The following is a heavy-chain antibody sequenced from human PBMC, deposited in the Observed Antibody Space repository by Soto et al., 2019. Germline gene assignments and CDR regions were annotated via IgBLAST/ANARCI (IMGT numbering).Heavy chain of an antibody. J-gene: IGHJ4*02. V-gene: IGHV5-10-1*01. CDR1: GYSFAGYW. D-gene: IGHD3-10*01. Sequence: GESLKISCKGSGYSFAGYWITWVRQKPGKGLEWMGRIDPSDSQTYYSPSFRGHVTISAAKSITTVFLQWSSLRASGTAMYYCARKIYYSHTGPNFQYYFDSWGQGTPVTVS. CDR3: ARKIYYSHTGPNFQYYFDS. CDR2: IDPSDSQT.